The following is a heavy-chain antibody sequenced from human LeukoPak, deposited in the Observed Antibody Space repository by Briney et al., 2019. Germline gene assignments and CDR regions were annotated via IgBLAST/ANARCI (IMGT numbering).Heavy chain of an antibody. J-gene: IGHJ4*02. Sequence: GGALRDSCAASGFIFSSYLMHGLRQAPGKGLDGVAVISYDGCNKYYADTVKGRFTISRDNSKNTLYLQMSSLRAEETAVYYCARDEERELMVWSGLHDYWGKGTLVTVSS. CDR2: ISYDGCNK. D-gene: IGHD2-8*01. CDR3: ARDEERELMVWSGLHDY. CDR1: GFIFSSYL. V-gene: IGHV3-30-3*01.